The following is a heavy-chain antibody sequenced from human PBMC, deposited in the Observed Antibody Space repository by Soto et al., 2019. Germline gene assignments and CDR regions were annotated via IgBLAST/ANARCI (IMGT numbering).Heavy chain of an antibody. D-gene: IGHD3-22*01. CDR2: IKQDGGEE. V-gene: IGHV3-7*01. Sequence: LRLSCAASCLTSRGYLMSWVRQSPGKGVEGVANIKQDGGEEDYVDSVKGRLTISRDNAKNSLYLQMNSLRDEDTAVYYCARVYYESRGPTKYRAFDFWGQGTMVTVSS. J-gene: IGHJ3*01. CDR3: ARVYYESRGPTKYRAFDF. CDR1: CLTSRGYL.